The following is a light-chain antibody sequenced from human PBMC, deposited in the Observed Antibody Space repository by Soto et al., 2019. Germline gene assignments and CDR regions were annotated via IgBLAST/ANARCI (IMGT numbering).Light chain of an antibody. CDR2: DAS. Sequence: RVMKQSPVTLSVSPGERVTLSCRASQAISNNLAWYQQKPGQAPRLLIFDASTRATGIPARFSGSGSGTDFTLTISSLQPEDFATYFCQQLNSYPPWTFGQGTKVDIK. V-gene: IGKV3-15*01. CDR3: QQLNSYPPWT. J-gene: IGKJ1*01. CDR1: QAISNN.